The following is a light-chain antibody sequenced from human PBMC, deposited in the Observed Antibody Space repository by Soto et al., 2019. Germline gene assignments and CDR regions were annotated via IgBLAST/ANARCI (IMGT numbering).Light chain of an antibody. V-gene: IGLV1-47*02. CDR2: SNN. J-gene: IGLJ2*01. CDR1: SSNIGSNY. CDR3: AAWDDSLSGHVV. Sequence: QSVLTQPPSASGTPGQRVTISCSGSSSNIGSNYVYWYQQLPGTAPKLLIYSNNQRPSGVPDRFSGSTSGASASLAISGLRSEDEADYYCAAWDDSLSGHVVFGGGTKLTVL.